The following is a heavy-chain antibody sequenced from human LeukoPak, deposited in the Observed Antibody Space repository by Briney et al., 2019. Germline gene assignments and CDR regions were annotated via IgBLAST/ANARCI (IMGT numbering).Heavy chain of an antibody. CDR2: IYPGDSDT. V-gene: IGHV5-51*01. CDR3: ASTVVPWAWDY. Sequence: GESLKISCKGSGYSFTNYWIGWVCQMPGKGLEWMGIIYPGDSDTRYSPSFQGQVTISADKSISTAYLQWSSLKASDTAMYYCASTVVPWAWDYWGQGTLVTVSS. D-gene: IGHD2-21*01. J-gene: IGHJ4*02. CDR1: GYSFTNYW.